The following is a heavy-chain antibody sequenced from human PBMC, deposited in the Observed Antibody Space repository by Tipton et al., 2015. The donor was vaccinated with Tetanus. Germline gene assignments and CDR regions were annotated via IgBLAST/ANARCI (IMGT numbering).Heavy chain of an antibody. CDR1: GFTLSAYA. CDR3: VRDGYNFIPFDY. V-gene: IGHV3-23*01. CDR2: ISGTGATA. Sequence: GSLRLSCAASGFTLSAYAMRWVRQAPGQGLEWVSGISGTGATADYADSVKGRFTITKDDSKNTLYLQMKSLRAEDTAVYYCVRDGYNFIPFDYWGQGTLVTVSS. J-gene: IGHJ4*02. D-gene: IGHD5-24*01.